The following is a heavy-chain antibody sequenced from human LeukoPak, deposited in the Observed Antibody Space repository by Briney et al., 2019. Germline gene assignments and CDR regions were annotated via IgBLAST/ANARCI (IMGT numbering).Heavy chain of an antibody. CDR2: ISSSGSTI. CDR1: GFTFSIFA. V-gene: IGHV3-11*01. J-gene: IGHJ4*02. D-gene: IGHD4-23*01. CDR3: ARGTVVTTFFDY. Sequence: GGSLRLSCVASGFTFSIFAMSWVRQAPGKGLEWVSYISSSGSTIYYADSVKGRFTISRDNAKNSLYLQMNSLRAEDTAVYYCARGTVVTTFFDYWGQGTLVTVSS.